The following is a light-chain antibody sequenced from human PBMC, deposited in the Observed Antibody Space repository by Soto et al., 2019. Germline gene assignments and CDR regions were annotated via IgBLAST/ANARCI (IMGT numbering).Light chain of an antibody. CDR1: SSNIGAGYN. Sequence: QSVLTQPPSVSGAPGQRVTISCIGGSSNIGAGYNVHRYQQLPGTAPKLLISGDNNRPSGVPDRFSGSKSGTSASLAITGLQDEDEADYYCQSYDRSLSGSRVVFGGGTKLNVL. V-gene: IGLV1-40*01. CDR2: GDN. J-gene: IGLJ2*01. CDR3: QSYDRSLSGSRVV.